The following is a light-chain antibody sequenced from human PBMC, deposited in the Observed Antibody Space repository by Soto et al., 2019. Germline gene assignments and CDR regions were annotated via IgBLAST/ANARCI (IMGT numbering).Light chain of an antibody. CDR2: QDS. Sequence: SYELTQPPSVSVSPGQTASITCSGDKLGDKYACWYQQKPGQSPVLVIYQDSKRPSGIPERFSGSKSGNTATLTISRTQAMDEADYYCQAWDSSTPVVFGGGTKLPVL. V-gene: IGLV3-1*01. CDR3: QAWDSSTPVV. CDR1: KLGDKY. J-gene: IGLJ2*01.